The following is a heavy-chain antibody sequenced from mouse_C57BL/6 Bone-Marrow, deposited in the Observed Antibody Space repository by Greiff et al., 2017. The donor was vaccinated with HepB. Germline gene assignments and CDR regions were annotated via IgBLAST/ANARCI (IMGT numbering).Heavy chain of an antibody. CDR3: ARYRGYSYYFDY. J-gene: IGHJ2*01. Sequence: EVKLMESGGGLVQPGGSLSLSCAASGFTFTDYYMSWVRQPPGKALEWLGFIRNKANGYTTEYSASVKGRFTISRDNSQSILYLQMNALRAEDSATYYCARYRGYSYYFDYWGQGTTLTVSS. CDR2: IRNKANGYTT. D-gene: IGHD2-3*01. V-gene: IGHV7-3*01. CDR1: GFTFTDYY.